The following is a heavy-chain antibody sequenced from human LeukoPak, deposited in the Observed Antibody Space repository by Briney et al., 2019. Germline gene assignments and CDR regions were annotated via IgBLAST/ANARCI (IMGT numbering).Heavy chain of an antibody. J-gene: IGHJ5*02. Sequence: ASVKVSCKASGYTFTSYAISWVRQAPGQGLEWMGRIIPILGITNYAQKFQGRVTITADKSTNTAYMELSSLRSEDTAVYYCARASVDVNWFGPWGQGTLVTVSS. V-gene: IGHV1-69*04. CDR1: GYTFTSYA. CDR3: ARASVDVNWFGP. D-gene: IGHD4-23*01. CDR2: IIPILGIT.